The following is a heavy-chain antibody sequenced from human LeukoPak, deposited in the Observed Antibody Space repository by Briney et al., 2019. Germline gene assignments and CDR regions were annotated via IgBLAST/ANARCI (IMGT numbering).Heavy chain of an antibody. J-gene: IGHJ5*02. V-gene: IGHV3-48*03. CDR1: GFTFSGFE. D-gene: IGHD2-2*01. Sequence: GGSLRLSCAASGFTSGFTFSGFEMNWVRQAPGKGLEWLSYISTSGSTISYADSVKGRFTISRDNAKNSLYLQVNNLRAEDTAVYYCARDALIVILPAGKNWFDPWGQGTLVTVSS. CDR3: ARDALIVILPAGKNWFDP. CDR2: ISTSGSTI.